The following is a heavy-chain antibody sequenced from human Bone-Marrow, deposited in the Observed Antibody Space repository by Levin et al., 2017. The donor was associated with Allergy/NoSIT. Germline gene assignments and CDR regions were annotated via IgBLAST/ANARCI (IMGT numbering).Heavy chain of an antibody. CDR1: GYTFTGYY. V-gene: IGHV1-2*02. CDR3: ASDPYYCSGGSCSLNYYYYYGMDV. Sequence: ASVKVSCKASGYTFTGYYMHWVRQAPGQGLEWMGWINPNSGGTNYAQKFQGRVTMTRDTSISTAYMELSRLRSDDTAVYYCASDPYYCSGGSCSLNYYYYYGMDVWGQGTTVTVSS. D-gene: IGHD2-15*01. CDR2: INPNSGGT. J-gene: IGHJ6*02.